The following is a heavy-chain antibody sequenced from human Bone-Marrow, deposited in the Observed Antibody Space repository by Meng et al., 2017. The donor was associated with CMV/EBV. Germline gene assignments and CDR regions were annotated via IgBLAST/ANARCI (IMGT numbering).Heavy chain of an antibody. J-gene: IGHJ4*02. V-gene: IGHV3-11*04. CDR1: GFTVSSNY. D-gene: IGHD3-22*01. Sequence: GGSLRLSCAASGFTVSSNYMSWIRQAPGKGLEWISYISSSGSTLYYADSVKGRFTISRDNAKNSLYLQMNSLRAEDTAVYYCARETYYYDSSGSDYFDYWGQGNLVTVSS. CDR3: ARETYYYDSSGSDYFDY. CDR2: ISSSGSTL.